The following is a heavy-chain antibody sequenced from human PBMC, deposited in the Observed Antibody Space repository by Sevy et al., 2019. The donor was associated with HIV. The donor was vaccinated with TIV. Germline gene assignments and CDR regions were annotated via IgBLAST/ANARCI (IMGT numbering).Heavy chain of an antibody. CDR2: IHSSGST. Sequence: SETLSLTCTVSGGSIHNSYWSWIRQSPGKGLEWIGYIHSSGSTNGNPSLKGRVTISVDKSKNQFSLNLKSVTAADSGVYYCAREYSSSETLHVWGQGTTVTVSS. CDR1: GGSIHNSY. D-gene: IGHD6-13*01. J-gene: IGHJ6*02. CDR3: AREYSSSETLHV. V-gene: IGHV4-59*01.